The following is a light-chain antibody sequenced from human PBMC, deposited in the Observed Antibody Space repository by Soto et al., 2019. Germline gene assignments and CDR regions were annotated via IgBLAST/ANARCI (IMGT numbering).Light chain of an antibody. CDR3: QHYNGYPYT. V-gene: IGKV1-5*01. Sequence: DIQMTQSPSTLTGSVGDRVTITCRASQTISSWLAWYQQKPGKAPQLLIYDASRVQTGVPSRFSASGSGTEFTLTISSVQADDSAIYFCQHYNGYPYTFGPGTKLEIK. CDR1: QTISSW. CDR2: DAS. J-gene: IGKJ2*01.